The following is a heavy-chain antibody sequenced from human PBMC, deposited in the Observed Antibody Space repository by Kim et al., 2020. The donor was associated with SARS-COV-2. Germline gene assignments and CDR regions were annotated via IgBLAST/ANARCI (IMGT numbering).Heavy chain of an antibody. Sequence: GESLKISCKGSGYTFSNYWIGWVRQMPGKGLEWIGIINAANSDTRYSPSFQGRVTMSDDNSISTSYLQWSSLKAKDDAMYFCARLPDLTGAPLDYWGQGTLVTVSS. V-gene: IGHV5-51*01. CDR2: INAANSDT. J-gene: IGHJ4*02. CDR1: GYTFSNYW. CDR3: ARLPDLTGAPLDY. D-gene: IGHD1-26*01.